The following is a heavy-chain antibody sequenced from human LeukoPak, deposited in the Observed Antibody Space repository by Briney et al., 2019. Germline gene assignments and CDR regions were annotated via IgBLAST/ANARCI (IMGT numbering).Heavy chain of an antibody. CDR2: IYYSGST. V-gene: IGHV4-39*01. CDR1: GGSISSYY. CDR3: ARHQNKADYVWGSYRYVNWFDP. J-gene: IGHJ5*02. Sequence: SETLSLTCTVSGGSISSYYWGWIRQPPGKGLEWIGSIYYSGSTYYNPSLKSRVTISVDTSKNQFSLKLSSVTAADTAVYYCARHQNKADYVWGSYRYVNWFDPWGQGTLVTVSS. D-gene: IGHD3-16*02.